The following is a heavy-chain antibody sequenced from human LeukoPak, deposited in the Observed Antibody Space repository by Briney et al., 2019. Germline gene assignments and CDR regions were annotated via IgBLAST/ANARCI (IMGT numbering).Heavy chain of an antibody. CDR3: ARETQCTNGVCYRLNYYYYYMDV. Sequence: QPGGSLRLSCAASGFTFSSYAMSWVRQAPGKGPEWVSAISGSGGSTYYADSVKGRFTISRDNAKNSLYLQMNSLRAEDTAVYYCARETQCTNGVCYRLNYYYYYMDVWGKGTTVTVSS. D-gene: IGHD2-8*01. V-gene: IGHV3-23*01. J-gene: IGHJ6*03. CDR2: ISGSGGST. CDR1: GFTFSSYA.